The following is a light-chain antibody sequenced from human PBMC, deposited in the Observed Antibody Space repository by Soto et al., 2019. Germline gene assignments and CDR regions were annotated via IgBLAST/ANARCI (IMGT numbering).Light chain of an antibody. V-gene: IGLV2-14*01. Sequence: QSALTQPASVSGSTGQSITISCTGTSSDVGGYNYVSWYQQHPGKAPKLMIYDVSNRPSGVSNRFSGSKSGNTASLTISGLQAEDEADYYCSSYTSSSTALFGTGTKVTVL. CDR1: SSDVGGYNY. CDR2: DVS. CDR3: SSYTSSSTAL. J-gene: IGLJ1*01.